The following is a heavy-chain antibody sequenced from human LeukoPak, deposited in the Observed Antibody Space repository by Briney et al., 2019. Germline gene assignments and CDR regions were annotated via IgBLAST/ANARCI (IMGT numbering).Heavy chain of an antibody. D-gene: IGHD6-6*01. CDR3: AREGYSSSSPFDY. V-gene: IGHV1-69*04. Sequence: GASVKVSCKASGGTFSSYAISWVRQAPGQVLEWMGRIIPILGIANYAQKFQGRVTITADKSTSTAYMELSSLRSEDTAVYYCAREGYSSSSPFDYWGQGTLVTVSS. CDR2: IIPILGIA. CDR1: GGTFSSYA. J-gene: IGHJ4*02.